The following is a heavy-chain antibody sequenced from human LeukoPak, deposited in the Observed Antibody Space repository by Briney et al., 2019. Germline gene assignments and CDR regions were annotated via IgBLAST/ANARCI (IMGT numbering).Heavy chain of an antibody. Sequence: SETLSLTCTVSGGSISSYYWSWIRQPPGKGLEWIGCIYYSGSTNYNPSLKSRVTISVDTSKNQFSLKLSSVTAADTAVYYCAREGYCSSTSCLFGFDPWGQGTLVTVSS. D-gene: IGHD2-2*01. CDR1: GGSISSYY. CDR2: IYYSGST. CDR3: AREGYCSSTSCLFGFDP. J-gene: IGHJ5*02. V-gene: IGHV4-59*01.